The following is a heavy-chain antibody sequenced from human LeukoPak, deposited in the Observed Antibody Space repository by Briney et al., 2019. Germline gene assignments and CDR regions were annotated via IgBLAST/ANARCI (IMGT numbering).Heavy chain of an antibody. CDR3: ASDYDSSGYYYPKFDY. V-gene: IGHV1-69*05. J-gene: IGHJ4*02. D-gene: IGHD3-22*01. CDR2: IIPIFGTA. Sequence: SVKVSCKASGGTFSSYAISWVRQAPGQGLEWMGRIIPIFGTANYAQKFQGRVTITTDESTSTAYMELSSLRSEDTALHYCASDYDSSGYYYPKFDYWGQGTLVTVSS. CDR1: GGTFSSYA.